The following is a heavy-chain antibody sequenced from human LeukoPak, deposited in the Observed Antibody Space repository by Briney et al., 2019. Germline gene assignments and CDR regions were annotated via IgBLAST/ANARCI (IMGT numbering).Heavy chain of an antibody. V-gene: IGHV4-30-2*01. Sequence: SQTLSLTCTVSGGSISSGGYYWSWIRQPPGKGLEWIGYIYHSGSTYYNPSLKSRVTISVDRSKNQFSLKLSSVTAADTAVYYCARHRKGYSSRRSAFDIWGQGTMVTVSS. J-gene: IGHJ3*02. CDR2: IYHSGST. CDR1: GGSISSGGYY. D-gene: IGHD6-13*01. CDR3: ARHRKGYSSRRSAFDI.